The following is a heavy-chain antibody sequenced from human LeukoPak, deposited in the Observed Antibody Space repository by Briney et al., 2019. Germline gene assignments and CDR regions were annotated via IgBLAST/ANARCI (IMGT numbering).Heavy chain of an antibody. Sequence: PGGSLRLSCAASGFSVSSNYMSWVRQAPGKGLEWVSVIYSGGTTYYSDSVKGRFTISRDNSKNTLYLQMNSLRGGDTAVYYCARGSNFYDSSGYYHPFDYWGQGTLVTVSS. J-gene: IGHJ4*02. CDR2: IYSGGTT. D-gene: IGHD3-22*01. V-gene: IGHV3-53*01. CDR3: ARGSNFYDSSGYYHPFDY. CDR1: GFSVSSNY.